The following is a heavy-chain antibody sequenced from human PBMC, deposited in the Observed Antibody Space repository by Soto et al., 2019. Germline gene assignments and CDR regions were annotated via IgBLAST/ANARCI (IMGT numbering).Heavy chain of an antibody. V-gene: IGHV1-24*01. J-gene: IGHJ5*02. CDR1: GYTLTELS. CDR3: ARGGSSSSRNWFDP. CDR2: FDPEDGST. Sequence: ASVKVSCKVSGYTLTELSMHWVRQAPGKGLEWMGGFDPEDGSTSYAQKFQGRVTMTRDTSTSTVYMELSSLRSEDTAVYYCARGGSSSSRNWFDPWGQGTLVTVSS. D-gene: IGHD6-6*01.